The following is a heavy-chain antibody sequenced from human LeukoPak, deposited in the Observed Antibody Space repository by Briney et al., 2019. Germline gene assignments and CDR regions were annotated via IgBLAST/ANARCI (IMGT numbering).Heavy chain of an antibody. CDR2: INHSGST. Sequence: TSETLSLTCAVYGGSFSGYYWSWIRQPPGKGLEWIGEINHSGSTNYNPSLKSRVTISVDTSKNQFSLKLSSVTAADTAVYYCARTRLHRWFDPWGQGTLVTASS. D-gene: IGHD3-16*01. V-gene: IGHV4-34*01. J-gene: IGHJ5*02. CDR3: ARTRLHRWFDP. CDR1: GGSFSGYY.